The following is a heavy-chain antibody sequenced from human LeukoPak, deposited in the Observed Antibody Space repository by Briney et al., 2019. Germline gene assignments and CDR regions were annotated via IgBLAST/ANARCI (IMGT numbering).Heavy chain of an antibody. J-gene: IGHJ4*02. CDR2: ISGSGGST. CDR3: AEDIVVVPAAIIFEVIDMGLDY. D-gene: IGHD2-2*01. CDR1: GFTFSSYA. Sequence: GGSLRLSCAASGFTFSSYAMSWVRQAPGKALEWVSAISGSGGSTDYADSVKVPFTIYRDNSKNTLYLQMNSLGAEDTDVYYCAEDIVVVPAAIIFEVIDMGLDYWGQGTLVTVSS. V-gene: IGHV3-23*01.